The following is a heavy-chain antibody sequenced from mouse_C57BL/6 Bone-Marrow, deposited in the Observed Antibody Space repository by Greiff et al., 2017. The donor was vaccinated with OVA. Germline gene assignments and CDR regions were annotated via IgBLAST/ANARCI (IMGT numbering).Heavy chain of an antibody. CDR1: GFTFSSYA. CDR3: TRGRDFTTVVEGDWFAY. CDR2: ISSGGDYI. J-gene: IGHJ3*01. V-gene: IGHV5-9-1*02. D-gene: IGHD1-1*01. Sequence: EVKLVESGEGLVKPGGSLKLSCAASGFTFSSYAMSWVRQTPEKRLEWVAYISSGGDYIYYADTVKGRFTISRDNARNTLYLQMSSLKSEDTAMYYCTRGRDFTTVVEGDWFAYWGQGTLVTVSA.